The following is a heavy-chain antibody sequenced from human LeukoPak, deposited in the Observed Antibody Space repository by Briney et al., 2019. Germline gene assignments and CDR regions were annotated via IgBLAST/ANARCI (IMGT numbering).Heavy chain of an antibody. J-gene: IGHJ4*02. V-gene: IGHV4-59*01. D-gene: IGHD2-2*03. Sequence: TSETLSLTCTVSGGSISSYYWSWIRQPPGKGLEWIGYIYYSGSTNYNPSLKSRVTISVDTSKNQFSLKLSSVTAADTAVYYCARSLDGYCSSTSCTMFDYWGQGTLVAVSS. CDR2: IYYSGST. CDR1: GGSISSYY. CDR3: ARSLDGYCSSTSCTMFDY.